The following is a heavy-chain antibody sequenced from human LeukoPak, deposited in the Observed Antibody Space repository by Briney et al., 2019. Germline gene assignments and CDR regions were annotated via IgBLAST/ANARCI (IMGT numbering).Heavy chain of an antibody. CDR1: AFTFSSYG. Sequence: GGSLRLSCAASAFTFSSYGMGWVRQAPGKGLDWVSSISGSGAGTYYADSVKGRFTISRDNSKNTLYVQMKSLGAEDTALYYCARVRGGNRGDAFDIWGQGTMVTVSS. J-gene: IGHJ3*02. CDR3: ARVRGGNRGDAFDI. D-gene: IGHD4-23*01. V-gene: IGHV3-23*01. CDR2: ISGSGAGT.